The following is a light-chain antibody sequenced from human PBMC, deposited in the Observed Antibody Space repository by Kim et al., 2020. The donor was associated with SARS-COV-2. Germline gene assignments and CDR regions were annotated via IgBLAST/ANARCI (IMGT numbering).Light chain of an antibody. CDR3: SSYTGSSTVV. CDR1: RSDIGRYNY. J-gene: IGLJ2*01. V-gene: IGLV2-14*03. CDR2: YVG. Sequence: GQSITIACTGTRSDIGRYNYVSCYQQHPGKAPTLVIYYVGNRPSGVSNRFSGSKSGNTASLTISGLQGEDEADYYCSSYTGSSTVVFGGGTQLTVL.